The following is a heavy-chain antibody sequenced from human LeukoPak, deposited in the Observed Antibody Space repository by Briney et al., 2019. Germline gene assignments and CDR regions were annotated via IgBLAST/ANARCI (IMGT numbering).Heavy chain of an antibody. D-gene: IGHD2-2*01. CDR2: IYYSGST. V-gene: IGHV4-31*03. CDR3: ARAGYCSSTSCYKLAINWFDP. Sequence: SQTLSPTCTVSGGSISSGGYYWSWIRQHPGKGLEWIGYIYYSGSTYYNPSLKSRVTISVDTSKNQFSLKLSSVTAADTAVYYCARAGYCSSTSCYKLAINWFDPWGQGTLVTVSS. CDR1: GGSISSGGYY. J-gene: IGHJ5*02.